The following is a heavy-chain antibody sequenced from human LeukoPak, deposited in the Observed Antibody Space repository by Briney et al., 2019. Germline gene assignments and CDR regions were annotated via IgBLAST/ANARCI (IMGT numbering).Heavy chain of an antibody. CDR2: ISVYSGNT. V-gene: IGHV1-18*01. J-gene: IGHJ5*02. CDR1: GYTFGSYG. D-gene: IGHD2-8*01. CDR3: ARDGWSLGP. Sequence: ASVKVSCKASGYTFGSYGVSWVRQAPGQGPEWMAWISVYSGNTEYAQKFQDRVTLTADTSTSTVHMELRSLRSDDTAVYYCARDGWSLGPWGQGTLVTVSS.